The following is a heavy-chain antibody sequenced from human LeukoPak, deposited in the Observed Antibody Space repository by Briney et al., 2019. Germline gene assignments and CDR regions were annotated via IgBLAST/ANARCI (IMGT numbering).Heavy chain of an antibody. CDR1: GGSFSGYY. J-gene: IGHJ4*02. CDR3: ARTQLGVAVDY. V-gene: IGHV4-34*01. D-gene: IGHD6-19*01. CDR2: LYSSGNT. Sequence: SETLSLTCAVYGGSFSGYYWSWIRRPPGKGLEWIGALYSSGNTFYNPSLRSRVTISADTSKNQFFLSLRSVAAADTAVYYCARTQLGVAVDYWGQGTLVTVSS.